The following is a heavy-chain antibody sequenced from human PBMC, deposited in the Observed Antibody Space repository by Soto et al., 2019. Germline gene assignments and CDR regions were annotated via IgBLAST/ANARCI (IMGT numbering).Heavy chain of an antibody. CDR1: GGTFSSYA. J-gene: IGHJ5*02. CDR2: IIPIFGTA. Sequence: SVKVSCKASGGTFSSYAISWVRQAPGQGLEWMGGIIPIFGTANYAQKFQGRVTITADESTSTAYMELSSLRSEDTAVYYCARGESLRNWFDLWGQGTLVTVSS. V-gene: IGHV1-69*13. CDR3: ARGESLRNWFDL. D-gene: IGHD3-16*02.